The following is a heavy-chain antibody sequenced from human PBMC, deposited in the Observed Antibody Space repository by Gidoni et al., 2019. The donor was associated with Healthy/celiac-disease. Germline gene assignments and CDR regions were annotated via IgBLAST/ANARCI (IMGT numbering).Heavy chain of an antibody. D-gene: IGHD1-26*01. CDR1: GRTFSSYA. Sequence: QVQLVHSGAEVKKPGSSVKFSCKASGRTFSSYAISWVRQAPGQGLEWMGGIIPIFGTANYAQKFQGRVTITADKSTSTAYMELSSLRSEDTAVYYCARLGAGSYYYYGMDVWGQGTTVTVSS. V-gene: IGHV1-69*06. J-gene: IGHJ6*02. CDR2: IIPIFGTA. CDR3: ARLGAGSYYYYGMDV.